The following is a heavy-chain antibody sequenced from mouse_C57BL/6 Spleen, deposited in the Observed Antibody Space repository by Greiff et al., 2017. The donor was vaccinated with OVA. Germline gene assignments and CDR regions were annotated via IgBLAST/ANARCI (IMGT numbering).Heavy chain of an antibody. V-gene: IGHV1-54*01. CDR2: INPGSGGT. J-gene: IGHJ2*01. D-gene: IGHD2-2*01. CDR1: GYAFTNYL. CDR3: ARSTMVTTSDY. Sequence: QVQLQQSGAELVRPGTSVKVSCKASGYAFTNYLIEWVKQRPGQGLEWIGVINPGSGGTNYNEKFKGKATLTSDKASSTAYMQLSSLTSEDSAVYFCARSTMVTTSDYWGQGTTLTGSS.